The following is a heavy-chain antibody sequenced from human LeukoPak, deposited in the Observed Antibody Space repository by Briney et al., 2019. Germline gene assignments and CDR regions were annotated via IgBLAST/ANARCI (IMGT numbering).Heavy chain of an antibody. CDR1: GFTFSMYW. CDR3: ARLWAGQLGYYFDY. V-gene: IGHV3-7*01. J-gene: IGHJ4*02. CDR2: IKEDGSKK. D-gene: IGHD7-27*01. Sequence: GGSLRLSCAASGFTFSMYWMSWVRQAPGKGLEWVANIKEDGSKKYYADSLKGRFTISRDNAKNSMFLQMSSLSVEDTSVYYCARLWAGQLGYYFDYWGQGTLVTVSS.